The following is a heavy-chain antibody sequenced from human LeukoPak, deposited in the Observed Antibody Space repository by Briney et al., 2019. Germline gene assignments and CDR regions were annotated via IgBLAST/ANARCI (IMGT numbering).Heavy chain of an antibody. D-gene: IGHD2-15*01. CDR3: ARDRGGGSFDY. Sequence: GGSLRLSCAASGFTFSTYWMSWVRQAPGKGLESVAKIKEDGSDKYYVDSVKGRFTVSRDNGKNSLYLQMNSLRAEDTAVYYCARDRGGGSFDYWGQGTLVTVSS. CDR1: GFTFSTYW. CDR2: IKEDGSDK. J-gene: IGHJ4*02. V-gene: IGHV3-7*01.